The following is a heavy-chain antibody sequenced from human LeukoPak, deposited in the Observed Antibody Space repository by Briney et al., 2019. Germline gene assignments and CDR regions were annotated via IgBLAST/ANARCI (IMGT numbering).Heavy chain of an antibody. V-gene: IGHV3-74*01. CDR1: GFTFSSYW. CDR2: IKSGGSST. Sequence: GGSLRLSCAASGFTFSSYWMRWVRQGPGKGLVWVSRIKSGGSSTSYADSVKGRFTISRDNAKNMLYLQMNSLRAEDTAVYYCARVTMDRGADYWGQGTLVTVSS. D-gene: IGHD3-10*01. CDR3: ARVTMDRGADY. J-gene: IGHJ4*02.